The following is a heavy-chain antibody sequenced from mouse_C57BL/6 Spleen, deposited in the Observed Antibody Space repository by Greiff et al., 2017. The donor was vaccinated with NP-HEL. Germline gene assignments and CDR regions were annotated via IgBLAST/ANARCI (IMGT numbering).Heavy chain of an antibody. J-gene: IGHJ4*01. D-gene: IGHD2-3*01. Sequence: EVQGVESGEGLVKPGGSLKLSCAASGFTFSSYAMSWVRQTPEKRLEWVAYISSGGDHLYYADTVKGRFTISRDNARNTLYLQMSSLKSEDTAMYYCTRGDDERLDYAMDYWGQGTSVTVSS. V-gene: IGHV5-9-1*02. CDR3: TRGDDERLDYAMDY. CDR2: ISSGGDHL. CDR1: GFTFSSYA.